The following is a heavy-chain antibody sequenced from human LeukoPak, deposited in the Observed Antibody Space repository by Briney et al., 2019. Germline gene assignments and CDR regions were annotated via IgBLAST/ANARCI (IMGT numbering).Heavy chain of an antibody. D-gene: IGHD1-26*01. J-gene: IGHJ4*02. Sequence: ASVKVSCKASGYTFTGYDMHWVRQAPGQGLEWMGRINPNSGGTNYAQKFQGRVTMTRDTSISTAYMELSRLRSDDTAVYYCARLGGSGSYRKGSFDYWGQGTLVTVSS. V-gene: IGHV1-2*06. CDR3: ARLGGSGSYRKGSFDY. CDR2: INPNSGGT. CDR1: GYTFTGYD.